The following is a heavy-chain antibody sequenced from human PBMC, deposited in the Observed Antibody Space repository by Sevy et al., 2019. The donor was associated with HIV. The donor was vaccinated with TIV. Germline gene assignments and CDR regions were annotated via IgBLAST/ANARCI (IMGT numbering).Heavy chain of an antibody. CDR1: GGSISSYY. CDR3: ARDLSGSYYYYYGMDV. Sequence: SETLSLTCTVSGGSISSYYWSWIRQPPGKGLEWIGYIYYSGSTNYNPSLKSRVTISVDTSKNQFSLKLSYVTAADTAVYYCARDLSGSYYYYYGMDVWGQGTTVTVSS. V-gene: IGHV4-59*01. CDR2: IYYSGST. J-gene: IGHJ6*02. D-gene: IGHD1-26*01.